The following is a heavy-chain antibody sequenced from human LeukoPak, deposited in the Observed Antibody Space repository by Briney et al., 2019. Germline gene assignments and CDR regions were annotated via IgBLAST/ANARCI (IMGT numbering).Heavy chain of an antibody. J-gene: IGHJ3*02. CDR1: GFTFSSYW. CDR3: AKHPAFDI. Sequence: GGSLRLSCAASGFTFSSYWMHWVRQVPGKGPVWVSRINSDGTGTMYAASVKGRFTISRDNAKNTLYLQMNSLRAEDTAVYYCAKHPAFDIWGQGTMVTVSS. CDR2: INSDGTGT. V-gene: IGHV3-74*03.